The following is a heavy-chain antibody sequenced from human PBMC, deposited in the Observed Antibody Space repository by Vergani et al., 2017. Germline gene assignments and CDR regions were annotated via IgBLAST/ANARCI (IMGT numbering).Heavy chain of an antibody. CDR2: INSDGSST. V-gene: IGHV3-74*01. CDR1: GFTFSSYW. Sequence: EVQLVESGGGLVQPGGSLRLSCAASGFTFSSYWMHWVRQAPGKGLVWVSRINSDGSSTSYADSVKGRFTISRDNAKNTLYLQMNSLRAEDTAVYYCARYXLPNYDFWSGYSHAYYYYYGMDVWGQGTTVTVSS. D-gene: IGHD3-3*01. J-gene: IGHJ6*02. CDR3: ARYXLPNYDFWSGYSHAYYYYYGMDV.